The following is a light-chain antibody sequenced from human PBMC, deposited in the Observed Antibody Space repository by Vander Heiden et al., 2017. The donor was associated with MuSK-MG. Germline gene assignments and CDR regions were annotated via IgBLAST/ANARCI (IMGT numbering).Light chain of an antibody. J-gene: IGKJ4*01. V-gene: IGKV1-5*03. CDR2: QAS. CDR3: QQYNSDSLTIT. CDR1: QSLRRW. Sequence: DIQMTQSPSTLSASVGDRVTITCRASQSLRRWLAWYQQKPGKAPKLLIYQASTLESGVPSRFSGSVSGTEFTLTISSLQPEDFATYYCQQYNSDSLTITFGGGTKVEIK.